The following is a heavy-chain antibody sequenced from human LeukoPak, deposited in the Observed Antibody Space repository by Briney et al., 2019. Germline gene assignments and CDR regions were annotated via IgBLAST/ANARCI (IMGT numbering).Heavy chain of an antibody. J-gene: IGHJ5*02. D-gene: IGHD2-8*01. CDR3: ARVGYGVYGSKKGFDP. CDR1: GGSFSGYY. V-gene: IGHV4-34*01. Sequence: SETLSLTCAVYGGSFSGYYWSWIRQPPGKGLEWIGEINHSGRTNYNPSLKSRVTISVEKCKKQFSLKLSSVTAADTAVYYCARVGYGVYGSKKGFDPWGQGTLVTVSS. CDR2: INHSGRT.